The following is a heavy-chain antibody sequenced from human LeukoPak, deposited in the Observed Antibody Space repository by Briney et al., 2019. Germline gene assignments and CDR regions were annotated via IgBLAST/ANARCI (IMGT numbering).Heavy chain of an antibody. CDR1: GFTFSNYW. CDR2: IKQDGSAK. V-gene: IGHV3-7*01. J-gene: IGHJ4*02. D-gene: IGHD3-10*01. Sequence: GGSLRLSCAASGFTFSNYWMSWVRQVPGKRLEWVANIKQDGSAKYYVDSVKGRFTISRDNAKNSLYLQMSSLRAEDTAVYYCARRYYASGSFVFDYWGQGTLVTVSS. CDR3: ARRYYASGSFVFDY.